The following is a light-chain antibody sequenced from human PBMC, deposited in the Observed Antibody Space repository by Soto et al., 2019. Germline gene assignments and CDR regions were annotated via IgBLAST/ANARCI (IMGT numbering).Light chain of an antibody. CDR2: AAS. CDR1: QSISSW. V-gene: IGKV1-12*01. CDR3: QQANSLPLT. Sequence: DIQMTQSPSSMSASVGDRVTITCRASQSISSWLAWYQQQPRKAPKVLIYAASSLQSGVPSRFSRSGSGTDFTLTISSLQPKEFATYYCQQANSLPLTFGGGTKVEIK. J-gene: IGKJ4*01.